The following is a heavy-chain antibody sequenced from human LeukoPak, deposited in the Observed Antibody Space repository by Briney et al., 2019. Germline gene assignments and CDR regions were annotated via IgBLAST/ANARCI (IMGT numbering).Heavy chain of an antibody. D-gene: IGHD3-16*02. CDR3: AREIDYDYVWGSYRPNDY. V-gene: IGHV3-11*01. J-gene: IGHJ4*02. CDR2: ISSSGSTI. CDR1: GFTFSDYY. Sequence: PGGSLRLSCAASGFTFSDYYMSWIRQAPGEGLEWASYISSSGSTIYYADSVKGRFTISRDNAKNSLYLQMNSLRAEDTAVYYCAREIDYDYVWGSYRPNDYWGQGTLVTVST.